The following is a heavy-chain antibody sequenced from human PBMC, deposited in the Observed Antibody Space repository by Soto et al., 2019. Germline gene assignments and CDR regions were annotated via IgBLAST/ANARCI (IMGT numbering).Heavy chain of an antibody. V-gene: IGHV4-61*01. CDR1: GGSVGSGSNY. CDR3: ARGIEGWYQGRYYYGMDV. J-gene: IGHJ6*02. Sequence: SETLSLTCTVSGGSVGSGSNYWSWIRQPPGKGLEWIGYIYYSGSTNYNPSLKSRVTISVDTSKNQFSLKLSSVTAADTAVYYCARGIEGWYQGRYYYGMDVWGQGTTVTVSS. CDR2: IYYSGST. D-gene: IGHD6-19*01.